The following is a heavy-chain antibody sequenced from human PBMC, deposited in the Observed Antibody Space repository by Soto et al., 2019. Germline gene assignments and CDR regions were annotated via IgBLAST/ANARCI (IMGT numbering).Heavy chain of an antibody. V-gene: IGHV1-69*13. J-gene: IGHJ6*02. D-gene: IGHD1-1*01. Sequence: SVKVSCKASGGTFSSHSINWVRQAPGQGLEWMGGIIPIFGPANFAKKFQGRVTITADESTTTAYMELSTLTSEDTAVYYCATGSFTSTGGRIGYHYNAMDVWGQGTTVTASS. CDR1: GGTFSSHS. CDR3: ATGSFTSTGGRIGYHYNAMDV. CDR2: IIPIFGPA.